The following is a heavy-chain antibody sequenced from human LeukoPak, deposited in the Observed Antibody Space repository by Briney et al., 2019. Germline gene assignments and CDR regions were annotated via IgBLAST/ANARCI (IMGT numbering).Heavy chain of an antibody. CDR3: ARDSSNDSSGYFTPYDAFDI. CDR2: IYYSGST. D-gene: IGHD3-22*01. Sequence: PSETLSLTCTVSGGSISSGGYYWSWIRQHPGKGLEWIGYIYYSGSTNYNPSLKSRVTISVDTSKNQFSLKLSSVTAADTAVYYCARDSSNDSSGYFTPYDAFDIWGQGTMVTVSS. V-gene: IGHV4-61*08. CDR1: GGSISSGGYY. J-gene: IGHJ3*02.